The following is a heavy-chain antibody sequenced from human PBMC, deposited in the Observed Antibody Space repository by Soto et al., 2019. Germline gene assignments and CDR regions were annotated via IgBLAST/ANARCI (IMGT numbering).Heavy chain of an antibody. CDR1: GGSINTYNLF. Sequence: QLHLEESGPGLVGPSETLSLTCAVSGGSINTYNLFWAWVRQPPGKGLEWIASIHYGGNAYYSPSLTTRATISRDTSKNRVSLELTSVTAAYTAVYYCARVNVTLDLWGQGTLVTVSS. V-gene: IGHV4-39*01. D-gene: IGHD2-21*02. CDR3: ARVNVTLDL. J-gene: IGHJ4*02. CDR2: IHYGGNA.